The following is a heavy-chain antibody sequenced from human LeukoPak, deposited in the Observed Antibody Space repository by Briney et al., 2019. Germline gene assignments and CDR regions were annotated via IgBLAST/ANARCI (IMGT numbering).Heavy chain of an antibody. V-gene: IGHV3-23*01. CDR1: GFTFSSYG. Sequence: PGGSLRLSCAASGFTFSSYGMSWVRQAQGKGLEWVSAISESGGSTFYADSVKGRFTTSRDNSKNTLYLQMNSLRAEDTAVYYCAKGITGTGSYSVADHWGQGILVTVSS. CDR2: ISESGGST. J-gene: IGHJ4*02. CDR3: AKGITGTGSYSVADH. D-gene: IGHD1-26*01.